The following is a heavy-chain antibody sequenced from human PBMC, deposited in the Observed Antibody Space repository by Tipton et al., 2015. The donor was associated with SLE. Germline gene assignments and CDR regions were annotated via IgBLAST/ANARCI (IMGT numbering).Heavy chain of an antibody. D-gene: IGHD2-8*01. CDR1: GDSVSRSNYY. J-gene: IGHJ6*02. V-gene: IGHV4-39*07. Sequence: LRLSCTVSGDSVSRSNYYWGWIRQPPGKGLEWIASVYYSGSTYYSSSLKRRGTISVESSKNHFSLKMTSVTAADTAVYYCARGMLTWRGAIVGVDVWGQGTTVTVSS. CDR3: ARGMLTWRGAIVGVDV. CDR2: VYYSGST.